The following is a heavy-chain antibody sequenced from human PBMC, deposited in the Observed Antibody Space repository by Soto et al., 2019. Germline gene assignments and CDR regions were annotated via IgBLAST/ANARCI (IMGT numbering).Heavy chain of an antibody. Sequence: QVQLVESGGGVVQPGRSLRLSCAASGFTFSSYAMHWVSQAPGKGLEWVAVISYDGSNKYYADSVKGRFTISRDNSKNTLYLQMSSLRAEDTAVYYCARARSGSSSWIYWYFDLWGRGTLVTVSS. CDR1: GFTFSSYA. D-gene: IGHD6-13*01. CDR2: ISYDGSNK. J-gene: IGHJ2*01. CDR3: ARARSGSSSWIYWYFDL. V-gene: IGHV3-30-3*01.